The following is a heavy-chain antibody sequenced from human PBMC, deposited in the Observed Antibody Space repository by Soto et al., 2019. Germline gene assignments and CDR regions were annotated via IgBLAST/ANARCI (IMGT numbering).Heavy chain of an antibody. CDR3: ARGRGIEITKRGY. CDR1: GYTFTSFD. CDR2: MDTNSGDT. D-gene: IGHD1-26*01. J-gene: IGHJ4*02. V-gene: IGHV1-8*01. Sequence: QVHLVQSGAEVKKPGTSVKVSCKAIGYTFTSFDIHWVRQATGQGLEWMGWMDTNSGDTAYAQKFHGRVTLTTNTFISTAYMELSTLGPEDTAVYYCARGRGIEITKRGYWGQGTLLIVAS.